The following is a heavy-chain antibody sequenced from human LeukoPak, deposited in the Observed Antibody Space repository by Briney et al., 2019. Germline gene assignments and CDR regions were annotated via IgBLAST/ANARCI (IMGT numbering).Heavy chain of an antibody. CDR2: IKGDGNEK. D-gene: IGHD3-10*01. CDR3: AKEGAYPIITYDS. Sequence: GGSLRLSCAASGFTFSSYWMNWVRQAPGKGLEWVATIKGDGNEKNYVDSVKGRFSISRDNAKNSLYLQMDSLRAEDTAVYYCAKEGAYPIITYDSWGQGALVTVSS. CDR1: GFTFSSYW. J-gene: IGHJ5*01. V-gene: IGHV3-7*01.